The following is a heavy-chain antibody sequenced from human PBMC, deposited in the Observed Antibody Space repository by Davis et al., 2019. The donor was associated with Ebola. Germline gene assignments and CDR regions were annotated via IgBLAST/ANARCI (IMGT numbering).Heavy chain of an antibody. D-gene: IGHD6-13*01. Sequence: GESLKISCAASGFTFSNYDMHWVRQATGKGLEWVSAIVTAGDTYYPGSVKGRFTISRENAKNSLYLQMNSLRAGDTALYYCTRGPTAAADSYYYGMDVWGQGTTVTVSS. CDR2: IVTAGDT. CDR3: TRGPTAAADSYYYGMDV. CDR1: GFTFSNYD. V-gene: IGHV3-13*01. J-gene: IGHJ6*02.